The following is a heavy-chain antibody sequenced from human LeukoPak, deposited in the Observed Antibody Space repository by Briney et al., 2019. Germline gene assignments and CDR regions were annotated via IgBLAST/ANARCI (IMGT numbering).Heavy chain of an antibody. V-gene: IGHV6-1*01. CDR3: ARRLTQYDCFDP. Sequence: TSQTLSLTCAISGDSVSSNSVTWNWITQSPSRGLEWLGRTYYRSTWYNDYAVSVRGRITVNPDTSKNQFSLHLNSVTPEDTAVYYCARRLTQYDCFDPWGQGILVTVSS. CDR2: TYYRSTWYN. CDR1: GDSVSSNSVT. J-gene: IGHJ5*02. D-gene: IGHD2-2*01.